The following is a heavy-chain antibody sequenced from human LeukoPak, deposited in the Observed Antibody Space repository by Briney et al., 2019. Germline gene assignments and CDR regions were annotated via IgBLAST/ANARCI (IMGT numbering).Heavy chain of an antibody. J-gene: IGHJ4*02. CDR1: GFTFSSYA. Sequence: SGGSLRLSCAASGFTFSSYAMHWVRQAPGMGLEWVAVTSYDGSYKFYADSVKGRFTTSRDNSKNTLYLQMNSLRAEDTAIYFCARGYVVVVPAATSFDKWGQGTLVTVSS. D-gene: IGHD2-2*01. CDR2: TSYDGSYK. CDR3: ARGYVVVVPAATSFDK. V-gene: IGHV3-30-3*01.